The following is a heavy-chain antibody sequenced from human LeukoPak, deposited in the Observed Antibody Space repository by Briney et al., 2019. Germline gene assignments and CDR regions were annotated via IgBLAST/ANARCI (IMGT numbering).Heavy chain of an antibody. CDR1: GFTFDDYA. J-gene: IGHJ4*02. V-gene: IGHV3-20*04. CDR3: ARVDSDCSGGSCYTGLFDY. Sequence: GGSLRLSCAASGFTFDDYAMGWVRQAPGRGLEWVSGINSKGGSIGYADSVKGRFTISRDNAKNSLYLQMNSLRAEDTALYYCARVDSDCSGGSCYTGLFDYWGQGTLVTVSS. D-gene: IGHD2-15*01. CDR2: INSKGGSI.